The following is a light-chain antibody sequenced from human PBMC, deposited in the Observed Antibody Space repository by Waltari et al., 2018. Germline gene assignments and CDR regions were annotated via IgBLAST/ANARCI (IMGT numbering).Light chain of an antibody. CDR2: KAS. Sequence: DIQMTQSPSTLSASVGDRVIITCRASQNINSWLAWYQQKPGKAPKLLIYKASTLEGGVPSRFSGSGSGTTFTLTISSLQPEDFATYYCQQYNSFLLSFGGGTKVEI. J-gene: IGKJ4*01. CDR1: QNINSW. V-gene: IGKV1-5*03. CDR3: QQYNSFLLS.